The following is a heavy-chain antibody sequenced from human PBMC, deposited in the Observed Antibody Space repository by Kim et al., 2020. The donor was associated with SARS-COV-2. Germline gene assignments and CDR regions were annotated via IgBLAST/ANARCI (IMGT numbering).Heavy chain of an antibody. J-gene: IGHJ4*02. D-gene: IGHD6-13*01. Sequence: VKGRCTVSRDNAENSLYLPMNSLGAEDTAIYYCARDLSGSTWASYYFDYWGQGTLVTVSS. CDR3: ARDLSGSTWASYYFDY. V-gene: IGHV3-21*01.